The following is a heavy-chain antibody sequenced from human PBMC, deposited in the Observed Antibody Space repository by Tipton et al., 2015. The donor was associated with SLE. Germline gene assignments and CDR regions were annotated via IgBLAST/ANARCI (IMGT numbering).Heavy chain of an antibody. CDR3: ARGSGYTSVFGAFDI. Sequence: TLSLTCTVSGGSITSYYGGWIRQPPGKGLEWIGSASDSGDTHYSPSLKSRVTIAVDTSKNQFSLKLTSVTAADTAVYYCARGSGYTSVFGAFDIWGQGTMVSVSS. D-gene: IGHD5-18*01. CDR2: ASDSGDT. CDR1: GGSITSYY. J-gene: IGHJ3*02. V-gene: IGHV4-59*01.